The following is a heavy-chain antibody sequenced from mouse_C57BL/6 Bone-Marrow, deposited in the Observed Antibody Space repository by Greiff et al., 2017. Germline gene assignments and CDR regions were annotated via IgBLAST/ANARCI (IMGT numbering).Heavy chain of an antibody. Sequence: QVQLQQPGAELVKPGASVKLSCKASGYTFTSYWMHWVKQRPGRGLEWIGRIDPKGSGTKYNEKFKSKATLTVAKPSSSAYMQLSSLTSEDSAVSYGEREGNDYDDGSWFAYGGQGTVVTVSA. D-gene: IGHD2-4*01. CDR3: EREGNDYDDGSWFAY. V-gene: IGHV1-72*01. CDR1: GYTFTSYW. J-gene: IGHJ3*01. CDR2: IDPKGSGT.